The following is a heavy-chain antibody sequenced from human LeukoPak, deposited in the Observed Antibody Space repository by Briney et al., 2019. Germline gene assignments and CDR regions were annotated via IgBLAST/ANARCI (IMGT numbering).Heavy chain of an antibody. Sequence: ASVKVSCKASGYTFTSYYMHWVRQAPGQGLEWMGMINPSGGSTSNAQKFQGRVTMTRDTSTSTAYMELSSLRSEDTAVYYCARGRGMIVDLDAFDIWGQGTMVTVSS. CDR1: GYTFTSYY. V-gene: IGHV1-46*01. J-gene: IGHJ3*02. D-gene: IGHD3-22*01. CDR3: ARGRGMIVDLDAFDI. CDR2: INPSGGST.